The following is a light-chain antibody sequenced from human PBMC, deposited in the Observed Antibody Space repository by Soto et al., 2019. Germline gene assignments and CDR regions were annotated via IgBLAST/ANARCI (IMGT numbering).Light chain of an antibody. V-gene: IGKV3-20*01. J-gene: IGKJ1*01. CDR2: GAS. CDR1: QSVMSNY. Sequence: EVVLTQSPGPLSLSPGERATLSCRASQSVMSNYLSWYQQKPGQPPRLLIYGASSRATGIPDRFSGSGSGTDFTLTISRLEPEDFAVYYCQQFGASLTWTFGQGTKVDIK. CDR3: QQFGASLTWT.